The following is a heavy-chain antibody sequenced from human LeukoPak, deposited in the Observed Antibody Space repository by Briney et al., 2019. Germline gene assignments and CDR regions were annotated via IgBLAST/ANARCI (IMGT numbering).Heavy chain of an antibody. CDR3: ARAPGLVSYFDSSGSYYSDDFDY. J-gene: IGHJ4*02. CDR2: MNPNSGNT. V-gene: IGHV1-8*01. D-gene: IGHD3-22*01. Sequence: SVKVSCKASGYTFTTYDINWVRQATGQGLEWMGWMNPNSGNTGYAQKFQGRVTMTRNTSISTAYMELSSLRSEDTAVYYCARAPGLVSYFDSSGSYYSDDFDYWGQGTLVTVSS. CDR1: GYTFTTYD.